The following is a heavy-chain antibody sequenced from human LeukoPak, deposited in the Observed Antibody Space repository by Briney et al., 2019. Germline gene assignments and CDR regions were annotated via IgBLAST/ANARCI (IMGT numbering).Heavy chain of an antibody. CDR3: ARGEDVSGYRVDF. Sequence: SETLSLTCAVYGGSFSGYYWSWIRQPPGKGLEWIGEINHSGSTNYNPSLKSRVTISVDTSKNQFSLKLSSVTAADTAVYYCARGEDVSGYRVDFWGQGSLVTVSS. CDR2: INHSGST. CDR1: GGSFSGYY. D-gene: IGHD3-3*01. J-gene: IGHJ4*02. V-gene: IGHV4-34*01.